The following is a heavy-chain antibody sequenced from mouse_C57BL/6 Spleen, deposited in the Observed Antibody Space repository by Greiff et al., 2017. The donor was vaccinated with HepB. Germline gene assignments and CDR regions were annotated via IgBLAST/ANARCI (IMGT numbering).Heavy chain of an antibody. D-gene: IGHD4-1*02. J-gene: IGHJ4*01. Sequence: VQLQQSGAELVRPGASVKMSCTASGYTFTSYTMHWVKQRPGQGLEWIGYINPSSGDTKYNQKFKDKATLTADKSSSTAYMQLSSLTAEDSAVYDCARSTGYYAMDYWGQGTSVTVAS. V-gene: IGHV1-4*01. CDR1: GYTFTSYT. CDR3: ARSTGYYAMDY. CDR2: INPSSGDT.